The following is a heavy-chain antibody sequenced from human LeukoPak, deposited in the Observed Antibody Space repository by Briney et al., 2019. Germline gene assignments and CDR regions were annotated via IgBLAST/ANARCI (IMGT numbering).Heavy chain of an antibody. D-gene: IGHD6-19*01. J-gene: IGHJ5*01. CDR1: GFTFSSYA. Sequence: PGGSLRLPCSASGFTFSSYAMHWVRQAPGKGLEHVSAINSDGGSTYYADSVKGRFTISRDNSKKTLYFKMRSLRAEDAAVYYCVKGGRYSSGWFDYWGQGTLVTVSS. CDR3: VKGGRYSSGWFDY. V-gene: IGHV3-64*05. CDR2: INSDGGST.